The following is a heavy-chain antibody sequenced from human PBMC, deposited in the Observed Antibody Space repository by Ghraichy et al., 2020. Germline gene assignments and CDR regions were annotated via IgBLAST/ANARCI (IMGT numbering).Heavy chain of an antibody. V-gene: IGHV3-23*01. CDR2: ITNSGGST. D-gene: IGHD3-22*01. CDR3: AKVHSSAYYYEEY. Sequence: GGSLRLSCAASGFTFSSSAMSWVRQAPGKGLEWVSAITNSGGSTYYADSVKGRFTISRDNSKNTLYLQMNSLRAEDTAVYYCAKVHSSAYYYEEYWGQGTLVTVSS. CDR1: GFTFSSSA. J-gene: IGHJ4*02.